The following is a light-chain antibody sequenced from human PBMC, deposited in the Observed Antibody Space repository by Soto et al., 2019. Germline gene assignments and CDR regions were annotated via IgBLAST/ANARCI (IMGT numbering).Light chain of an antibody. J-gene: IGLJ1*01. CDR2: YDS. CDR1: NIGSKS. Sequence: SYELTQPPSVSVAPGKTARITCGGSNIGSKSVHWYQQKPGQAPVLVIYYDSDRPSGIPERFSGSNSGNTATLTISRVEAGDEADYYCQVWDSSSDPYVFGTGTKVTVL. CDR3: QVWDSSSDPYV. V-gene: IGLV3-21*04.